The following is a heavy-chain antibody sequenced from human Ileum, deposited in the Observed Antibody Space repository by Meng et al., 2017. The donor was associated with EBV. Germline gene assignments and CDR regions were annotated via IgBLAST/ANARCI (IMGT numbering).Heavy chain of an antibody. J-gene: IGHJ4*02. D-gene: IGHD3-22*01. V-gene: IGHV4-4*02. CDR1: GGSISRSDW. CDR2: TSHSGST. Sequence: QVQLQEWGPGLVKPSGALSLTCAVSGGSISRSDWWSWVRQPPGKGLEWIGETSHSGSTNYSPSLKSRVTISLDKSKNQLSLKLNSVTAADTAVYYCASSDYYRSDYWGQGTLVTVSS. CDR3: ASSDYYRSDY.